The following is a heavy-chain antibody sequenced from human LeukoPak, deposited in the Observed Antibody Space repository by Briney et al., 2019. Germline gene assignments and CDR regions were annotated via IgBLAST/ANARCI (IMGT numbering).Heavy chain of an antibody. D-gene: IGHD3-10*01. CDR1: GFTFSKYW. Sequence: GGSLRLSCAASGFTFSKYWMSWVRQAPGKGLEWVANIKQDGSEKYYVDSVKGRFTISRDNAKNSLYLQMNSLRAEDTAVYYCARVNKRWFVLSGRYYFDYWGQGTLVTVSS. J-gene: IGHJ4*02. V-gene: IGHV3-7*01. CDR3: ARVNKRWFVLSGRYYFDY. CDR2: IKQDGSEK.